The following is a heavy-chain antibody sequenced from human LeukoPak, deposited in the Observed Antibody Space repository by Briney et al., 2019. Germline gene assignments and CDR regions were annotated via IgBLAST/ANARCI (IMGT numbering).Heavy chain of an antibody. Sequence: ASVKVSCKASGYTFTGYYMHWVRQAPGQGLEWMGWINPNSGGTNYAQKFQGRVTMTRDTSISTAYLELSRLRSDDTAVYYCASIRDGYNSDAFDIWGQGTMVTVSS. V-gene: IGHV1-2*02. CDR1: GYTFTGYY. J-gene: IGHJ3*02. CDR3: ASIRDGYNSDAFDI. D-gene: IGHD5-24*01. CDR2: INPNSGGT.